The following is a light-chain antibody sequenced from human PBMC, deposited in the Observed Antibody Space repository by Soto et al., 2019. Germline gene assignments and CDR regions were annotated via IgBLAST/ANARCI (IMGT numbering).Light chain of an antibody. Sequence: EIVLTQSPGTLSLSPGERATLSCRASQSVSSPYLAWYQQKPGQAPRLLIYGASSRATGIPDRFSGSGSGTDITLTIRRLEPEDFELYYCQRYDNSPVPFGQGTKLEIK. CDR2: GAS. J-gene: IGKJ2*01. CDR1: QSVSSPY. V-gene: IGKV3-20*01. CDR3: QRYDNSPVP.